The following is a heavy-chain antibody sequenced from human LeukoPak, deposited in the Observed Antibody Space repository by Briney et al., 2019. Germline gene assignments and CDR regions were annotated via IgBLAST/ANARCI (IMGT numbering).Heavy chain of an antibody. CDR2: INTNTGSP. CDR1: GYPFTTYT. Sequence: ASVKGSCKASGYPFTTYTMNWVRQAPGQGLEWMGWINTNTGSPTYAQAFTGRFVFSLDTSVSTAFLQINSLRAEDTAVYFCARAETVWASDYDNNGYYDYWGQGTLVTVSS. V-gene: IGHV7-4-1*02. J-gene: IGHJ4*02. CDR3: ARAETVWASDYDNNGYYDY. D-gene: IGHD3-22*01.